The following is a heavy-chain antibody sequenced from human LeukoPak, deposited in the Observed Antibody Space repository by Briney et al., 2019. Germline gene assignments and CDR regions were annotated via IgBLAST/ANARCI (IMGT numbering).Heavy chain of an antibody. Sequence: GGSLRLSCAASGFTFSSYAMSWVRQAPGKGLEWVSAISGSGGSTYYADSVKGRFTISRDNSKNTLYLQMNSLRAEGTAVYYCANFVGATPDAFDIWGQGTMVTVSS. CDR3: ANFVGATPDAFDI. CDR1: GFTFSSYA. CDR2: ISGSGGST. J-gene: IGHJ3*02. V-gene: IGHV3-23*01. D-gene: IGHD1-26*01.